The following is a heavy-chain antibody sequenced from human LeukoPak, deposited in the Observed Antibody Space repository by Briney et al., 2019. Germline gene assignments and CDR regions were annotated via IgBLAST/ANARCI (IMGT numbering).Heavy chain of an antibody. V-gene: IGHV4-30-4*08. D-gene: IGHD3-22*01. CDR3: ARDFGYYDNTDY. J-gene: IGHJ4*02. Sequence: SETLSLTCTVSGGSISSGDYYWSWIRQPPGKGLEWIWYIYYSGSTYYNPSLKSRVTISVDTSKNQFSLKLSSVTAADTAVYYCARDFGYYDNTDYWGQGTLVTVSS. CDR1: GGSISSGDYY. CDR2: IYYSGST.